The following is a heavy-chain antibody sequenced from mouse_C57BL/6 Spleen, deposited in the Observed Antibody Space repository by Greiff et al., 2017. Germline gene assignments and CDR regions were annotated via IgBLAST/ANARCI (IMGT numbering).Heavy chain of an antibody. V-gene: IGHV1-64*01. D-gene: IGHD1-1*01. CDR2: IHPNSGST. CDR3: ARDYYGSSYDPYYFDY. CDR1: GYTFTSYW. Sequence: QVQLQQSGAELVKPGASVKLSCKASGYTFTSYWMHWVKQRPGQGLEWIGMIHPNSGSTNYNEKFKSKATLTVDKSSSTAYMQLSSLTSEDSAVYYCARDYYGSSYDPYYFDYWGQGTTLTVSS. J-gene: IGHJ2*01.